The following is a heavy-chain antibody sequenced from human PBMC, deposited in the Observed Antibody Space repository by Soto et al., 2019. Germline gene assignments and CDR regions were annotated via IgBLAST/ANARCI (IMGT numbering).Heavy chain of an antibody. J-gene: IGHJ4*02. CDR1: GGSISSRSYY. Sequence: LCLTCTGSGGSISSRSYYSGWIRQPPGKGLEWIGSIYYSGSTYYNPSLKSRVTISVDTSKNQFSLKLSSVTAADTAVYYCARHPNDYGDYVFDDWGQGTLVIVSS. CDR3: ARHPNDYGDYVFDD. D-gene: IGHD4-17*01. V-gene: IGHV4-39*01. CDR2: IYYSGST.